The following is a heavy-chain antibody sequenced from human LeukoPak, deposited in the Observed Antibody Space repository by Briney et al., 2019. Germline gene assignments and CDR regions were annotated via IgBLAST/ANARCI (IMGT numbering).Heavy chain of an antibody. CDR3: ARDLGGSYYPNWFDP. Sequence: PGGSLRLSCAASGFTFSDYDMHWVRQAPGKGLEWVTFIRYDRSNEYYADSVKGRFTISRDNAKNSLYLQMNSLRAEDTAVYYCARDLGGSYYPNWFDPWGQGTLVTVSS. V-gene: IGHV3-30*02. CDR2: IRYDRSNE. CDR1: GFTFSDYD. D-gene: IGHD3-10*01. J-gene: IGHJ5*02.